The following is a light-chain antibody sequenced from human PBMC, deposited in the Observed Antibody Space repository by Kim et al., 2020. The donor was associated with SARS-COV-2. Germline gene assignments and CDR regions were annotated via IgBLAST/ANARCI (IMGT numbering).Light chain of an antibody. CDR1: SSDVGGYNY. CDR2: EVS. J-gene: IGLJ2*01. Sequence: GQSVTISCTGTSSDVGGYNYVSWYQHHPGKAPKLIISEVSKRPSGVPDRFSGSKSGDTASLTVSGLQAEDEADYYCSSYAGGSDVVFGGGTQLTVL. V-gene: IGLV2-8*01. CDR3: SSYAGGSDVV.